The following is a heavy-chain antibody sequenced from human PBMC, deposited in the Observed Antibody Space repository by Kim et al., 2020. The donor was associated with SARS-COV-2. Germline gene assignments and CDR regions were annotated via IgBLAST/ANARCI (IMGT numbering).Heavy chain of an antibody. J-gene: IGHJ5*02. V-gene: IGHV4-59*13. Sequence: SETLSLTCTVSGGSISSYYWSWIRQPPGKGLEWIGYIYYSGSTNYNPSLKSRVTISVDTSKNQFSLKLSSVTAADTAVYYCARTKPQIAVAGGFDPWGQGTLVTVSS. CDR3: ARTKPQIAVAGGFDP. CDR2: IYYSGST. CDR1: GGSISSYY. D-gene: IGHD6-19*01.